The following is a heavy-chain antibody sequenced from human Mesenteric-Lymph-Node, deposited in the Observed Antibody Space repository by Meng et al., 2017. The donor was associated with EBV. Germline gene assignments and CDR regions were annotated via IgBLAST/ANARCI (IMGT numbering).Heavy chain of an antibody. V-gene: IGHV6-1*01. CDR1: VDSVSNTNVA. Sequence: QVNLQQSGPGPGKPSQTLSLTCATSVDSVSNTNVAWNWIRQSPSRGLEWLGRTYYRSKWYNEYAQSVKGRITINPDTSKSEFSLQLNSVTPDDTAVYYCSRESWRAFDYWGQGTLVTVSS. CDR2: TYYRSKWYN. CDR3: SRESWRAFDY. J-gene: IGHJ4*02.